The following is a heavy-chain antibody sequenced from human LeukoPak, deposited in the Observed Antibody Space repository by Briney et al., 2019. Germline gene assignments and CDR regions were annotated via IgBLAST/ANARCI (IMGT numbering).Heavy chain of an antibody. V-gene: IGHV3-64D*06. CDR3: VRRSSSGWCGDY. Sequence: QPGGSLRLSCSASGFTFSNYGMHWVRQAPGKGLEYVSAITNNGGDVNYADSVKGRFTISRDNSKNTVFLQMSALRGEDTAVYFCVRRSSSGWCGDYWGQGALVTVSP. D-gene: IGHD6-19*01. CDR1: GFTFSNYG. CDR2: ITNNGGDV. J-gene: IGHJ4*02.